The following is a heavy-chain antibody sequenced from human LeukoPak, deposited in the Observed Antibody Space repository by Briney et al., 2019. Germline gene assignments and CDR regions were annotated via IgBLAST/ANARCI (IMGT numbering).Heavy chain of an antibody. J-gene: IGHJ4*02. Sequence: GGSLRLSCAASGFTFSSYSMNWVRQAPGKGLEWVSYISSSSTTIYYAGSVKGRFTISRDNAKNSLYLQMNSLRAEDTAVYYCARTRRFLEWSMYYFDYWGQGTLVTVSS. D-gene: IGHD3-3*01. CDR2: ISSSSTTI. V-gene: IGHV3-48*01. CDR3: ARTRRFLEWSMYYFDY. CDR1: GFTFSSYS.